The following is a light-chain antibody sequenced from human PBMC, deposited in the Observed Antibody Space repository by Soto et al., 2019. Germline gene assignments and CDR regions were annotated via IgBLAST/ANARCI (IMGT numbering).Light chain of an antibody. CDR2: DVS. Sequence: QSALTQPRSVSGSPGQSGTISCTGTSSDVGGYNYVSWYQQHPGKAPKLMIYDVSNRPSGVPDRFSGSKSGNTASLTISGLQAEDEADYYCCSYAGSYKEVFGGGTKLTVL. J-gene: IGLJ2*01. CDR3: CSYAGSYKEV. V-gene: IGLV2-11*01. CDR1: SSDVGGYNY.